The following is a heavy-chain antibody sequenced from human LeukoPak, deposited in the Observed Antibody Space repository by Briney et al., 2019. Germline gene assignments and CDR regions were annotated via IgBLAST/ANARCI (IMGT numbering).Heavy chain of an antibody. V-gene: IGHV4-59*05. CDR1: GASISSYY. Sequence: SETLSLTCTASGASISSYYWSWIRQSPGKGLEWIGSLYSSGSTYYNPSLKSRVTISVDTSRNHFFLNLNSVTAADTAVYYCVRQTGGQYSSSWYVYFQHWGQGALVTVSS. CDR2: LYSSGST. J-gene: IGHJ1*01. D-gene: IGHD6-13*01. CDR3: VRQTGGQYSSSWYVYFQH.